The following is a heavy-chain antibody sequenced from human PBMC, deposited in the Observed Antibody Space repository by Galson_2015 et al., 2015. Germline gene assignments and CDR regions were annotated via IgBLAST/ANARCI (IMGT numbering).Heavy chain of an antibody. CDR3: AREGRAAATTPAAY. D-gene: IGHD6-25*01. V-gene: IGHV1-69*13. J-gene: IGHJ4*02. Sequence: SVKVSCKASGGTFSTYATSWVRQAPGHGLEWMGGITPLFGTANYAQKFQGRVTITADESTSTAYMELSSLKLEDTAVYYCAREGRAAATTPAAYWAQGTLVLVS. CDR2: ITPLFGTA. CDR1: GGTFSTYA.